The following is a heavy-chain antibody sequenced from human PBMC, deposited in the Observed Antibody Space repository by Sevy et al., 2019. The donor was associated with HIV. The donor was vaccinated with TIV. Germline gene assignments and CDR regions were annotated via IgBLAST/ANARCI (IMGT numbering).Heavy chain of an antibody. D-gene: IGHD3-16*01. CDR1: GYTFSDYY. CDR2: INPNSGGT. J-gene: IGHJ6*02. CDR3: ARQSAYHFYGMDV. V-gene: IGHV1-2*02. Sequence: ASVKVSCKASGYTFSDYYIHWVRQAPGQGHEWMGWINPNSGGTNYAQKFQGRVIMTRDTSITTAYMELSRMRSDDTAVYYCARQSAYHFYGMDVWGQGTTVTVSS.